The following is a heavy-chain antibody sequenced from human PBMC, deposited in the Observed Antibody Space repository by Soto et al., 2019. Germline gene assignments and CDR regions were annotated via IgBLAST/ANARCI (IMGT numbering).Heavy chain of an antibody. CDR1: GGSISSYY. Sequence: SETLSLTCTVSGGSISSYYWSWIRQPPGKGLEWIGYIYYSGSTNYNPSLKSRVTISVDTSKNQFSLKLSSVTAADTAVYYCARNNSSGWPYYYYYYGMDVWGQGTTVT. CDR3: ARNNSSGWPYYYYYYGMDV. CDR2: IYYSGST. D-gene: IGHD6-19*01. V-gene: IGHV4-59*01. J-gene: IGHJ6*02.